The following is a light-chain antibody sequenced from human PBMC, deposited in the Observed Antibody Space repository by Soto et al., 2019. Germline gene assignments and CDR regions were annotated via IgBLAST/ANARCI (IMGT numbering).Light chain of an antibody. CDR2: AAS. J-gene: IGKJ2*01. CDR1: QSITSY. V-gene: IGKV1-39*01. Sequence: DTQMTQSPSSLSASVGDRVTITCRASQSITSYLNWYQQKPGQAPILLIYAASSLQVGVPSRFSGSGSGTDFTLTISSLKPEDFAAYYCQQSYSTPYTFGQGTKLEIK. CDR3: QQSYSTPYT.